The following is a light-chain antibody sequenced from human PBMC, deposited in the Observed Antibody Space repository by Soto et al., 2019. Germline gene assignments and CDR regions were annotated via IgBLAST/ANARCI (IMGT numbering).Light chain of an antibody. V-gene: IGKV3-20*01. CDR1: QSVSSSY. CDR2: GAS. J-gene: IGKJ1*01. CDR3: QHYGSSLWT. Sequence: EIVLTQSPGTLSLSPGDRATLSCRASQSVSSSYLAWYQQKPGPVPRLFIYGASRRATGIPGRFSGSGSGEDFPLTISRLDPEDFAVYYCQHYGSSLWTFGQGTKVEIK.